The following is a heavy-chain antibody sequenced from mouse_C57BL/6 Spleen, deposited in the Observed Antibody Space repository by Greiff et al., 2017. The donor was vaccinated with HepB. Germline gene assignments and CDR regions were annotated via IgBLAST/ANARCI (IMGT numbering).Heavy chain of an antibody. V-gene: IGHV1-78*01. D-gene: IGHD2-3*01. CDR3: ARSCGIYDGYLYYFDY. CDR2: IYPRDGST. CDR1: GYTFTDHT. J-gene: IGHJ2*01. Sequence: VKLQESDAELVKPGASVKISCKVSGYTFTDHTIHWMKQRPEQGLEWIGYIYPRDGSTKYNEKFKGKATLTADKSSSTAYMQLNSLTSEDSAVYFCARSCGIYDGYLYYFDYWGQGTTLTVSS.